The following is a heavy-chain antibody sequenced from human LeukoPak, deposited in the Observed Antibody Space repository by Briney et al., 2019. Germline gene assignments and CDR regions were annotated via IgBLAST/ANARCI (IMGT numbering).Heavy chain of an antibody. V-gene: IGHV4-59*01. D-gene: IGHD3/OR15-3a*01. Sequence: SETLSLTGTVSGDSISSYYWSWLRQPPGKGLEWIGHVYYSGRTTYNPSLRSRLTISVDTSTSQLSLKLTSVTAADTAVYYCARFVLAWGAFDIWGQGTMVTVSS. J-gene: IGHJ3*02. CDR2: VYYSGRT. CDR3: ARFVLAWGAFDI. CDR1: GDSISSYY.